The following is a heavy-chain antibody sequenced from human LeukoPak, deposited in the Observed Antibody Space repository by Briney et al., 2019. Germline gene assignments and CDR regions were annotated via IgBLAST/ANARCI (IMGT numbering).Heavy chain of an antibody. CDR3: AKGDRYYDSSGYSVDY. D-gene: IGHD3-22*01. CDR2: ISGSGGST. J-gene: IGHJ4*02. Sequence: GGSLRLSCAASGFTFSSYAMSWVRQAPGKGLEWVSAISGSGGSTYYADSVKGRFTISRDNSKNTLYLQMESLRAEDTAVYYCAKGDRYYDSSGYSVDYWGQGTLVTVSS. CDR1: GFTFSSYA. V-gene: IGHV3-23*01.